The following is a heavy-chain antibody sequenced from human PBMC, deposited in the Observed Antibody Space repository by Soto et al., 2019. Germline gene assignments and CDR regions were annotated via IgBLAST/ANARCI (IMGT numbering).Heavy chain of an antibody. CDR1: GFTFSNYW. Sequence: EVQLVESGGGLVQPGGFLRLSCTASGFTFSNYWMHWVRQAPGKGLVWVSRINSDGTSTTYADSVKGRFTISRDNAKNTLYLQMNSLRAEDTAVYYCARDQWSGYESMSYWGQGTLVTVSS. CDR3: ARDQWSGYESMSY. CDR2: INSDGTST. D-gene: IGHD5-12*01. J-gene: IGHJ4*02. V-gene: IGHV3-74*01.